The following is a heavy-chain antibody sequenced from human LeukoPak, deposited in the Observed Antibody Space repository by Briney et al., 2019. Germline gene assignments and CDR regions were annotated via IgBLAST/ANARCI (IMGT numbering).Heavy chain of an antibody. J-gene: IGHJ4*02. Sequence: GGSLRLSCAASGFTFSSYGMHWVRQAPGKGLEWVAFIRYDGSNKYYADSVKGRFTISRDNSKNTLYLQMNSLRAEDTAVYYCAKGRGFLEWLPYYFDYWGQGTLVTVSS. CDR1: GFTFSSYG. D-gene: IGHD3-3*01. CDR2: IRYDGSNK. CDR3: AKGRGFLEWLPYYFDY. V-gene: IGHV3-30*02.